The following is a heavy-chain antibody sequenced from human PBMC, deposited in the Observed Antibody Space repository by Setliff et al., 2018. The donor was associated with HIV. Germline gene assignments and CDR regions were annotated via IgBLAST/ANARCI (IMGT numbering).Heavy chain of an antibody. CDR3: ARWGSGSYERVFDY. CDR2: INVDGSSI. Sequence: GGSLRLSCAASGFTFTDYWMHWVRQVPGQGLVWVSRINVDGSSISYADSVKGRFTISRDNAKNLVYLQMNSLRVEDTAVYFCARWGSGSYERVFDYWGQGMLVTVSS. CDR1: GFTFTDYW. D-gene: IGHD1-26*01. J-gene: IGHJ4*02. V-gene: IGHV3-74*01.